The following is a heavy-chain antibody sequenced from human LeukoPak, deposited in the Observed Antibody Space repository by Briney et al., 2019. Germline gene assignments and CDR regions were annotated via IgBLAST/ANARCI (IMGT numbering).Heavy chain of an antibody. CDR1: GGTFSSYT. J-gene: IGHJ6*02. D-gene: IGHD2-2*01. CDR2: IIPILGIA. Sequence: SVKVSCKASGGTFSSYTISWVRQAPGQVLEWMGRIIPILGIANYAQKFQGRVTITADKSTSTAYMELSSLRSEDTAVYYCARDGVVRPPDCSSTSCPYNYYYYGMDVWGQGTTVTVSS. V-gene: IGHV1-69*02. CDR3: ARDGVVRPPDCSSTSCPYNYYYYGMDV.